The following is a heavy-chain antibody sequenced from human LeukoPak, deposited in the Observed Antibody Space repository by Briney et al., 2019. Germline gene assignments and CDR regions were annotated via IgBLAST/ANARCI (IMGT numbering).Heavy chain of an antibody. Sequence: PSETLSVTCTVSGYSISSGYYWGWIRQPPGKGLEWIGSIYHSGSTYYNPSLKSRVTISVDTSKNQFSLKLSSVTAADTAVYYCARDLPSWAYYYYMDVWGKGTTVTVSS. D-gene: IGHD3-16*01. J-gene: IGHJ6*03. CDR1: GYSISSGYY. CDR2: IYHSGST. CDR3: ARDLPSWAYYYYMDV. V-gene: IGHV4-38-2*02.